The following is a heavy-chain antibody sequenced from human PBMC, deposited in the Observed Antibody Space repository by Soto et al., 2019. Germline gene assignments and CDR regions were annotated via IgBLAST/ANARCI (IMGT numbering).Heavy chain of an antibody. CDR3: ARAVRYCSRTSCYHTGTRWFDP. CDR2: IIPIFGTA. V-gene: IGHV1-69*13. Sequence: SVKVSCKASGGTFSSYAISWVRQAPGQGLEWMGGIIPIFGTANYAQKFQGRVTITADESTSTAYMELSSLRSEDTAVYYCARAVRYCSRTSCYHTGTRWFDPWGQGTLVTVSS. CDR1: GGTFSSYA. J-gene: IGHJ5*02. D-gene: IGHD2-2*01.